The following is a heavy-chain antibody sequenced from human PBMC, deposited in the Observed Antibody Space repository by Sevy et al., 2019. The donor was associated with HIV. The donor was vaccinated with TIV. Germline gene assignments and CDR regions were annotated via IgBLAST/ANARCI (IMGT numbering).Heavy chain of an antibody. D-gene: IGHD6-19*01. Sequence: SETLSLTCTVSGGSISSYYWSWIRQPPGKGLEWIGYIYYSGSTNYNPSLKSRVTISVDTSKNQFSLKLSSVTAADTAVYYCARFTPSPYGSGNPYSKTQSIAVAGTFDYWGQGTLVTVSS. V-gene: IGHV4-59*01. CDR2: IYYSGST. CDR1: GGSISSYY. CDR3: ARFTPSPYGSGNPYSKTQSIAVAGTFDY. J-gene: IGHJ4*02.